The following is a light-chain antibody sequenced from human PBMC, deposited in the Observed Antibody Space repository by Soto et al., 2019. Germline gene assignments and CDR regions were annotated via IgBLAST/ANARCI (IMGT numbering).Light chain of an antibody. CDR2: GAS. J-gene: IGKJ1*01. CDR3: QQYGTSPRT. CDR1: QTVTSSY. V-gene: IGKV3-20*01. Sequence: EIVLTQSPGTLSLSPGEIATLSCRASQTVTSSYLAWYQQKPGQAPRLLIYGASSRATGIPDRFSGSGSGTDFTLTISRLEPEDFAVYYCQQYGTSPRTFGQGTKVDNK.